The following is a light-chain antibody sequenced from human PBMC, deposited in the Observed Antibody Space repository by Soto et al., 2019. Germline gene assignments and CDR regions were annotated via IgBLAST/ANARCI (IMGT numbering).Light chain of an antibody. CDR2: TSN. J-gene: IGLJ1*01. CDR3: AAWDGSLNGHV. Sequence: QLVLTQPPSVSGTPGQRVTISCSGGSSNIGSNTVNWYQQLPGTAPKLLIYTSNKRPSGVPDRFSGSKSGTSASLAISGLQSEDEADYYCAAWDGSLNGHVFGTGTKLTVL. V-gene: IGLV1-44*01. CDR1: SSNIGSNT.